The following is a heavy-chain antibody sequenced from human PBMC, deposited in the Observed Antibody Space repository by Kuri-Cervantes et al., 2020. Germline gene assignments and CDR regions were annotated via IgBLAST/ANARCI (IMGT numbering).Heavy chain of an antibody. J-gene: IGHJ4*02. CDR1: GDSISPYY. CDR2: IYHSGST. D-gene: IGHD4-17*01. CDR3: ARGDGDYGDYFVDY. V-gene: IGHV4-59*12. Sequence: SETLSLTCTVSGDSISPYYWSWIRQPPGRGLEWIGEIYHSGSTNYNPSLKSRVTISVDKSKNQFSLKLSSVTAADTAVYYCARGDGDYGDYFVDYWGQGTLVTVSS.